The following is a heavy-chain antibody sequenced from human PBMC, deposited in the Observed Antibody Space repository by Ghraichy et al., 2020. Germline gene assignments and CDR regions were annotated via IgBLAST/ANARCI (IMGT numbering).Heavy chain of an antibody. CDR2: ISGSGGST. Sequence: GGSLRLSCAASGFTFSSYAMSWVRQAPGKGLEWVSAISGSGGSTYYADSVKGRFTISRDNSKNTLYLQMNSLRAEDTAVYYCAKGIGVVIMSGMDVWGQGTTVTVSS. V-gene: IGHV3-23*01. D-gene: IGHD3-3*01. CDR1: GFTFSSYA. CDR3: AKGIGVVIMSGMDV. J-gene: IGHJ6*02.